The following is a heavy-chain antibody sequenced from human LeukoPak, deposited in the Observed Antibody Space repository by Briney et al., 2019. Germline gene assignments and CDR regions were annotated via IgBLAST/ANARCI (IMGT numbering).Heavy chain of an antibody. CDR1: GFTFSSYG. CDR2: ISGSGGST. CDR3: AREIYDSSGTGAFDI. D-gene: IGHD3-22*01. V-gene: IGHV3-23*01. Sequence: GGSLRLSCAASGFTFSSYGMSWVRQAPGKGLEWVSAISGSGGSTYYADSVKGRFTISRDNSKNTLYLQMNSLRAEDTAVYYCAREIYDSSGTGAFDIWGQGTMVTVSS. J-gene: IGHJ3*02.